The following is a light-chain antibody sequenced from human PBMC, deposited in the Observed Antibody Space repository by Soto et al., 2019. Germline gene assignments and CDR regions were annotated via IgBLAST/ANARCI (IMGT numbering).Light chain of an antibody. Sequence: QSVLTQPASVSGSPGQSITISCTGTSADVGGYNFVSWLQQHPGKVPKLLIYEVTSRPSGVSNRFSGSKSGNTASLIISGLQAEDEADYYCCSYAGSSTYVFGTGTKVTVL. CDR3: CSYAGSSTYV. V-gene: IGLV2-23*02. CDR2: EVT. J-gene: IGLJ1*01. CDR1: SADVGGYNF.